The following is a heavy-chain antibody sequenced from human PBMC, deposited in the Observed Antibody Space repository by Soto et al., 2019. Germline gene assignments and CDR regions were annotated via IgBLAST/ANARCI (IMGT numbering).Heavy chain of an antibody. CDR3: ARVGQGGSYSGAPSDI. Sequence: QVQLVQSGAEVRKPGSSVKVSCKASRGTFSNYAINWVRQAPGQGLEWMGGIMPIFGTPNYAQKFQGRVTIIADESTSTAYMELSSLRSEDTAMYYCARVGQGGSYSGAPSDIWGQGTMVTVSS. CDR1: RGTFSNYA. CDR2: IMPIFGTP. D-gene: IGHD1-26*01. V-gene: IGHV1-69*01. J-gene: IGHJ3*02.